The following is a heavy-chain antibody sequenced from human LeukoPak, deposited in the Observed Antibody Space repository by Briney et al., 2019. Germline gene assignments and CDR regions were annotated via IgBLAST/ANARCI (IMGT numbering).Heavy chain of an antibody. Sequence: GGSLRLSCVASGFTFSSYWMHWVRQAPGEGLGWVSRINGDGGSTSYADSVKGRFTISRDNAKNTMYLQMNSLRAEDTAVYYCARAFGLLGYYGMDVWGQGTTVTVSS. V-gene: IGHV3-74*01. CDR3: ARAFGLLGYYGMDV. J-gene: IGHJ6*02. D-gene: IGHD3-10*01. CDR2: INGDGGST. CDR1: GFTFSSYW.